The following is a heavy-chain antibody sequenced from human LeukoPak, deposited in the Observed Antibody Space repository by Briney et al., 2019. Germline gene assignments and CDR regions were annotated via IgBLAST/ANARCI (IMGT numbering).Heavy chain of an antibody. CDR2: MYYSGTT. D-gene: IGHD2-8*01. J-gene: IGHJ3*02. CDR1: GGSITSYY. CDR3: ARGLDLYRLKDAFDI. Sequence: SETLSLTCTVSGGSITSYYWSWIRQPPGKGLEWIGYMYYSGTTNYNPSLKSRVIISVDTSKNQFSLKVSSVTAADTAVYYCARGLDLYRLKDAFDIWGQGTMVTVSS. V-gene: IGHV4-59*01.